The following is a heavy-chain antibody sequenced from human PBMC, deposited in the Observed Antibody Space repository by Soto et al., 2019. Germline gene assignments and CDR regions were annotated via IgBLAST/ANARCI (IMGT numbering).Heavy chain of an antibody. D-gene: IGHD5-12*01. J-gene: IGHJ4*02. CDR1: GGTFTSYS. Sequence: QVQLVQSGAEVKQPGSSVKVSCKASGGTFTSYSISWVRQAPGQGLEWMGGIIPLFGTTNYAQKFQGRVTITADESTTTAYLELSSLRSEDTAMYYCARDHGYNTPYYFDFWGQGTLVTVSS. CDR3: ARDHGYNTPYYFDF. V-gene: IGHV1-69*01. CDR2: IIPLFGTT.